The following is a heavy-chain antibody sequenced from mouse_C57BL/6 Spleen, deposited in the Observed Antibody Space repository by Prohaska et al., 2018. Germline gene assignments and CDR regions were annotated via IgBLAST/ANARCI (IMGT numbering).Heavy chain of an antibody. CDR2: INPNNGGT. J-gene: IGHJ4*01. CDR3: ARGIYYDYDGGGYAMDY. V-gene: IGHV1-22*01. Sequence: HGKSLEWIGYINPNNGGTSYNQKFKGKATLTVNKSSSTAYMELRSLTSEDSAVYYCARGIYYDYDGGGYAMDYWGQGTSVTVSS. D-gene: IGHD2-4*01.